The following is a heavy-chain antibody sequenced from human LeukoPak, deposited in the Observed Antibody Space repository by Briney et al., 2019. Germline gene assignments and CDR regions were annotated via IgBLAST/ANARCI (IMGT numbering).Heavy chain of an antibody. J-gene: IGHJ6*03. CDR2: IIPIFDTK. CDR3: ARSKDFVVVPAARDDYYYYMDV. V-gene: IGHV1-69*05. D-gene: IGHD2-2*01. Sequence: SVKVSCNASGSTFSSYAISWVRQAPGQGLEWMGGIIPIFDTKNYPQKFQGRVTITTDESTRTAYMELSSLRSEDTAVYYCARSKDFVVVPAARDDYYYYMDVWGKGTTVTVSS. CDR1: GSTFSSYA.